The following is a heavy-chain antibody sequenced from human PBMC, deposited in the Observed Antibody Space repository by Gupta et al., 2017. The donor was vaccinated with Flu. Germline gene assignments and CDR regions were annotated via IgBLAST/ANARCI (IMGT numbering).Heavy chain of an antibody. J-gene: IGHJ6*01. V-gene: IGHV3-43*01. D-gene: IGHD2-2*01. CDR3: VKVAQGVPAALIYYGRDA. Sequence: DDTTMHWVRLVPGKGLEWISVISWDGGSRYYADSVKGRFTISRDNTKSSLYLQMNGLRTDDSAIYYCVKVAQGVPAALIYYGRDAWGPGTTGAVSS. CDR2: ISWDGGSR. CDR1: DDTT.